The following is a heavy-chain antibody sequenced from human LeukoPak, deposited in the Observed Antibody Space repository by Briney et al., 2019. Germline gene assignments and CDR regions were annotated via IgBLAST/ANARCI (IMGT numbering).Heavy chain of an antibody. J-gene: IGHJ4*02. CDR2: IYTSGST. CDR1: GGSISSGSYY. V-gene: IGHV4-61*02. D-gene: IGHD3-10*01. CDR3: ARQAGTGYFDY. Sequence: SQTLSLTCTVSGGSISSGSYYWSWIRQPAGKGLEWIGRIYTSGSTNYNPSLKSRVTISVDTSKNQFSLKLSSVTAADTAVYYCARQAGTGYFDYWGQGTLVTVSS.